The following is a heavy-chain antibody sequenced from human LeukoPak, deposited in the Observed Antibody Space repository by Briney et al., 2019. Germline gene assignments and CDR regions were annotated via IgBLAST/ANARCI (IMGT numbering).Heavy chain of an antibody. D-gene: IGHD4-23*01. CDR1: GGSISSSSSIC. V-gene: IGHV4-4*02. CDR3: ARNGGNSDYDY. CDR2: VYHNGAT. Sequence: TSETLSLTCAVSGGSISSSSSICWTWVRQPPGEGLEWIGEVYHNGATNYNPSLKSRVTMLLDKSKNQFFLKLNSVTAADTAVYYCARNGGNSDYDYWGQGTLVTVSA. J-gene: IGHJ4*02.